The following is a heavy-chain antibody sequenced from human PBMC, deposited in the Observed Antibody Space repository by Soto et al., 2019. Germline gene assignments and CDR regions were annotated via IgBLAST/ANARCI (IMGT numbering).Heavy chain of an antibody. D-gene: IGHD6-19*01. CDR2: VSGSGGTT. Sequence: EVQLLESGGDLVQPGGSLRLSCAASGFTFSNYAISWVRQAPGKGLEWVSTVSGSGGTTYYADSVKGRFTISSDNSKNSQYQQMDSLRAGDTAVYNCAQPRCNNRGCYFDYWGQGTLVTVSS. CDR1: GFTFSNYA. CDR3: AQPRCNNRGCYFDY. J-gene: IGHJ4*02. V-gene: IGHV3-23*01.